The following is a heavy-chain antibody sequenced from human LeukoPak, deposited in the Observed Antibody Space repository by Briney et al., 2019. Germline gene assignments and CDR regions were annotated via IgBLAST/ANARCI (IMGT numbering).Heavy chain of an antibody. V-gene: IGHV4-38-2*02. CDR2: IFRSWTT. Sequence: SETLSLTCTVSGYSISSGYYWGWVRQPPGKGLQWIGSIFRSWTTYYSPTLRRRLIMSLDTSKNQFSLKLTSVTATDTAVYYCVRGRGGLGIYQFEFWGQGALVIVPS. CDR1: GYSISSGYY. D-gene: IGHD3/OR15-3a*01. CDR3: VRGRGGLGIYQFEF. J-gene: IGHJ4*02.